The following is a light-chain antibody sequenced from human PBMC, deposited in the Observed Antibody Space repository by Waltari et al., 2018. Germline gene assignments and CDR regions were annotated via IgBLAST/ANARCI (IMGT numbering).Light chain of an antibody. Sequence: EIVLTQSPGTLSLSPGDRASLSCVASQKIGGKHLAWYQQKSGQAPRLLIYAVSTRATDIPDRFSGSGSGTEFTLIISSLEPDDSAVYYCQQYDDSHLTFGGGTKVEI. J-gene: IGKJ4*01. CDR2: AVS. CDR3: QQYDDSHLT. CDR1: QKIGGKH. V-gene: IGKV3-20*01.